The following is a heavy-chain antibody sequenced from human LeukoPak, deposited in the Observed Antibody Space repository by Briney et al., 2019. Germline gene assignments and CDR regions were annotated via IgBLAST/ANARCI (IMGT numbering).Heavy chain of an antibody. CDR2: MNPNSGNT. Sequence: ASVKVSCKASGYTFTSYDINWVRQATGQGLEWMGWMNPNSGNTGYAQKFQGRVTMTRNTSISTAYMELSSLRSEDTAVYYCARGQRQWLVPYYYYYYMDVWGKGTTVTISS. CDR3: ARGQRQWLVPYYYYYYMDV. V-gene: IGHV1-8*01. D-gene: IGHD6-19*01. CDR1: GYTFTSYD. J-gene: IGHJ6*03.